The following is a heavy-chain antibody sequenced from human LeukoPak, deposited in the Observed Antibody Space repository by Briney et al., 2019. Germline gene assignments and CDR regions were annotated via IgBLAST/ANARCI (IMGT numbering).Heavy chain of an antibody. J-gene: IGHJ3*02. CDR1: GFTFSSYG. CDR2: IRYDGSNQ. CDR3: ARAGPMVRGVYDAFDI. Sequence: GGSLRLSCAASGFTFSSYGMNWVRQAPGKGLEWVAFIRYDGSNQYYADSVKGRFTISRDNSKNTLYLQMNSLRAEDTAVYYCARAGPMVRGVYDAFDIWGQGTMVTVSS. V-gene: IGHV3-30*02. D-gene: IGHD3-10*01.